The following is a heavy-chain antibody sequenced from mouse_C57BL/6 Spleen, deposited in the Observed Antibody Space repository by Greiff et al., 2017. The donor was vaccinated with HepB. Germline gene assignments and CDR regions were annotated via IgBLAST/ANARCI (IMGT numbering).Heavy chain of an antibody. CDR3: ARVYYDYDDPYFDY. J-gene: IGHJ2*01. CDR2: IRNKANGYTT. D-gene: IGHD2-4*01. CDR1: GFTFTDYY. V-gene: IGHV7-3*01. Sequence: EVKLMESGGGLVQPGGSLSLSCAASGFTFTDYYMSWVRQPPGKALEWLGFIRNKANGYTTEYSASVKGRFTISRDNSQSILYLQMNALRAEDSATYYCARVYYDYDDPYFDYGGQGTTLTVSS.